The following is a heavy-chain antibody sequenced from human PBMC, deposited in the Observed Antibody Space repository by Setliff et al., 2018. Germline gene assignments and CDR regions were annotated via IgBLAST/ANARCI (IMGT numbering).Heavy chain of an antibody. CDR1: GYTSINYG. CDR3: ARGDFYYYFYMDV. Sequence: GASVKVSCKAFGYTSINYGISWVRQAPGQGLEWMGWISGSTDNTNYAQKFRGRVTLTKDTSTNTKYMELRSLRSDDTDMYYCARGDFYYYFYMDVWGKGTTVTVSS. V-gene: IGHV1-18*01. CDR2: ISGSTDNT. J-gene: IGHJ6*03.